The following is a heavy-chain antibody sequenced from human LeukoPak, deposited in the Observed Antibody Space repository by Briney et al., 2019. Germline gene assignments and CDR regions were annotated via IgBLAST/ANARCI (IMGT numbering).Heavy chain of an antibody. CDR1: GYTFTSHG. Sequence: ASVKVSCKASGYTFTSHGINWVRQAPGQGLEWMGWISAYNGNTTYAQKLQSRVTMTTDTSTSTAYMELRSLGSDDTAVYFCARGRVSYSGYGLGCDYWGQGTLVTVSS. V-gene: IGHV1-18*01. J-gene: IGHJ4*02. CDR3: ARGRVSYSGYGLGCDY. CDR2: ISAYNGNT. D-gene: IGHD5-12*01.